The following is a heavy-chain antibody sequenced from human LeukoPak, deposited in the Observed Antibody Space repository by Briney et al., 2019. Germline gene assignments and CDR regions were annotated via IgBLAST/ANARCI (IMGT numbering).Heavy chain of an antibody. V-gene: IGHV4-39*01. CDR2: IYYSGST. J-gene: IGHJ4*02. D-gene: IGHD3-3*01. Sequence: PSETLSLTCTVSGGSISSSSYYWGWIRQPPGKGLEWIGSIYYSGSTYYNPSLKSRVTISVDTSKNQFSLKLSSVTAADTAVYYCARRSHLYDFPTYFDYWGQGTLVTVSS. CDR3: ARRSHLYDFPTYFDY. CDR1: GGSISSSSYY.